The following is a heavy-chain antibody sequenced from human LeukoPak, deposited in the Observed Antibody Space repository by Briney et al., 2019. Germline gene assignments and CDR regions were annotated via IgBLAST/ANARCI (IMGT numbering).Heavy chain of an antibody. V-gene: IGHV3-23*01. D-gene: IGHD2/OR15-2a*01. CDR3: AKVGHVAGSNTWKPYYLDY. J-gene: IGHJ4*02. Sequence: GSLRLSCAASGFTFTSYGVNWVRQAPGKGLEWVSGISGSGGSTYYADAVKGRFTISRDNSRSTLYLQMNSLRAEDTAVYYCAKVGHVAGSNTWKPYYLDYWGQGTLVTVSS. CDR1: GFTFTSYG. CDR2: ISGSGGST.